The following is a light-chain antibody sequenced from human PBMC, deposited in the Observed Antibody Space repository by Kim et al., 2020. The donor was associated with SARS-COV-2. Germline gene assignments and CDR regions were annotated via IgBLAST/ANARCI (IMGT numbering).Light chain of an antibody. CDR3: YSLDSCGNHWV. CDR2: GKN. J-gene: IGLJ3*02. Sequence: SSELTQDPAVSVALGQTVRITCQGDSLRSYYASWYQQKPGQAPVLVIYGKNNRPSGIPDRFPGSSSGNTASLTITGAQAEDAADYYCYSLDSCGNHWVFG. V-gene: IGLV3-19*01. CDR1: SLRSYY.